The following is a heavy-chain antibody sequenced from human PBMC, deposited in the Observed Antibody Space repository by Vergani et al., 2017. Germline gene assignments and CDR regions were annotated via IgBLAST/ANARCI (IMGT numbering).Heavy chain of an antibody. CDR2: IYHSGTT. V-gene: IGHV4-38-2*01. CDR3: TRQPQEGASGLPSVPT. J-gene: IGHJ4*02. CDR1: GYSIRNGYY. Sequence: QVQLQESGPGLVEPSETLSLTCAVSGYSIRNGYYWGWIRQPPGKGLEWIGSIYHSGTTHYNPSLKCRVTISVDTSKNDFSLKVTSVTAADTAVYYCTRQPQEGASGLPSVPTWGQGISVIVSS. D-gene: IGHD5-12*01.